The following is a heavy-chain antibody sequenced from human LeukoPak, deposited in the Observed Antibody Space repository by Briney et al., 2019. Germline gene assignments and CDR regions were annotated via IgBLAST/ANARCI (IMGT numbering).Heavy chain of an antibody. D-gene: IGHD1-26*01. CDR3: ARGMLPTIVGAYYFDY. Sequence: GGSLRLSCAASGFTFSSYGMHWVRQAPGKGLESVAVIWYDGSNKYYADSVKGRFTISRDNSKNTLYLQMNSLRAEDTAVYYCARGMLPTIVGAYYFDYWGQGTLVTVSS. CDR1: GFTFSSYG. CDR2: IWYDGSNK. V-gene: IGHV3-33*01. J-gene: IGHJ4*02.